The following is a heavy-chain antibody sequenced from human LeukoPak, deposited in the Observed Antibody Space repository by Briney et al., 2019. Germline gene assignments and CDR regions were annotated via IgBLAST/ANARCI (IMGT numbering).Heavy chain of an antibody. CDR3: ARESRIFGAVPTAYYYMDV. D-gene: IGHD3-3*01. Sequence: SETLSLTCTVSGGSISSGSYYWSWIRQPAGKGLEWIGRIYTSGSTNYNPSLKSRVTISVDTSKNQFSLKLSSVTAADTAVYYCARESRIFGAVPTAYYYMDVWGKGTTVTVSS. CDR1: GGSISSGSYY. CDR2: IYTSGST. V-gene: IGHV4-61*02. J-gene: IGHJ6*03.